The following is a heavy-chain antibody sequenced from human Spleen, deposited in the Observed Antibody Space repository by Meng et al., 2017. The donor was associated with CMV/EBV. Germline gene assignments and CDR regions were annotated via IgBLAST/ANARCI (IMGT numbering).Heavy chain of an antibody. D-gene: IGHD1-26*01. CDR3: ARGELDPDY. CDR2: IYYSGST. Sequence: SETLSLTCTVSGDSVSSDTDYWSWIRQPPGKGLEWIGYIYYSGSTNYNPSLKSRVTISVDTSKNQFSLKLSSVTAADTAVYYCARGELDPDYWGQGTLVTVSS. CDR1: GDSVSSDTDY. J-gene: IGHJ4*02. V-gene: IGHV4-61*01.